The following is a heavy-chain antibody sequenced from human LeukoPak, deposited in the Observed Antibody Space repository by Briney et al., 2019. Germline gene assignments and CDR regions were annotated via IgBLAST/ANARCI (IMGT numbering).Heavy chain of an antibody. D-gene: IGHD6-13*01. CDR3: ARETLQQLLFDY. J-gene: IGHJ4*02. Sequence: SETLSLTCAVYGGSFSGYYWSWIRQPPGKGLEWIGEINHSGSTNYNPSLKIRVTISVDTSKNQFSLKLSSVTAADTAVYYCARETLQQLLFDYWGQGTLVTVSS. CDR1: GGSFSGYY. CDR2: INHSGST. V-gene: IGHV4-34*01.